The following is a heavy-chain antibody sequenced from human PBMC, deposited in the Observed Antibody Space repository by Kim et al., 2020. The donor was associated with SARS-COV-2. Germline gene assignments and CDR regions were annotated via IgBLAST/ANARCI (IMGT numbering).Heavy chain of an antibody. V-gene: IGHV3-7*01. CDR2: IKQDGSEK. Sequence: GGSLRLSCAVSGFTFSNYWMSWVRQAPGKGLEWVANIKQDGSEKYYVDSVKGRFTISRDNAKNSLYLQMNSLRAEDTAVYYCARDLTMRYDFWSGYPWGRSYAFDIWGQGTMVTVSS. CDR3: ARDLTMRYDFWSGYPWGRSYAFDI. J-gene: IGHJ3*02. D-gene: IGHD3-3*01. CDR1: GFTFSNYW.